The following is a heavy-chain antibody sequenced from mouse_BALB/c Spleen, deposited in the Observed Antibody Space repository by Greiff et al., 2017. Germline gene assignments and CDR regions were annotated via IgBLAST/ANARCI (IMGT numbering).Heavy chain of an antibody. CDR1: GFTFSSYA. V-gene: IGHV5-9-2*01. D-gene: IGHD1-1*02. CDR2: ISDGGSYT. CDR3: ARGGDYFDY. Sequence: EVNVVESGGGLVKPGGSLKLSCAASGFTFSSYAMSWVRQTPEKRLEWVATISDGGSYTYYPDSVKGRFTISRDNAKNNLYLQMSRLKSEDTAMYYCARGGDYFDYWGQGTTLTVSS. J-gene: IGHJ2*01.